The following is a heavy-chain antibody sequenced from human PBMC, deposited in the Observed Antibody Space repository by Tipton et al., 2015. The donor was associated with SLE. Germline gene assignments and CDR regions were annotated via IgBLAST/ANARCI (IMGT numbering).Heavy chain of an antibody. CDR1: GFTFSDYY. Sequence: GSLRLSCAASGFTFSDYYMSWIRQAPGKGLEWVSYISSSGSTIYYADSVKGRFTISRDNAKNSLYLQMNSLRAEDTAVYYCARDCRDGYSPLYYYYMDVWGKGTTVTVSS. V-gene: IGHV3-11*04. CDR2: ISSSGSTI. J-gene: IGHJ6*03. D-gene: IGHD5-24*01. CDR3: ARDCRDGYSPLYYYYMDV.